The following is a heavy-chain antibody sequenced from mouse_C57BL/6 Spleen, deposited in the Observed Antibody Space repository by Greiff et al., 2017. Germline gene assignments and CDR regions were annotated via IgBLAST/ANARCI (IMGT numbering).Heavy chain of an antibody. CDR2: ISNGGGST. D-gene: IGHD2-4*01. Sequence: EVKLQESGGGLVQPGGSLKLSCAASGFTFSDYYMYWVRQTPEKRLEWVAYISNGGGSTYSPDTVKGRFPISRDNAKNTLYLHMSRLKSEDTSMYYCARLGDYDSYFDYWGQGTTRTVSS. V-gene: IGHV5-12*01. CDR3: ARLGDYDSYFDY. CDR1: GFTFSDYY. J-gene: IGHJ2*01.